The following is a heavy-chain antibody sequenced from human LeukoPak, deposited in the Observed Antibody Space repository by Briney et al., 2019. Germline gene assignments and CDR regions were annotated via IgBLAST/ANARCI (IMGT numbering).Heavy chain of an antibody. Sequence: ASVKVSCKASGYTFTSYYLHWVRQAPGQGLEWMGWIKPNSGDTNYAQKFQDRVTMTRDTSITTAYMELSSLTTDDTAVYYCARDRISTPYWELDNWGQGTLVIVSS. V-gene: IGHV1-2*02. J-gene: IGHJ4*02. CDR1: GYTFTSYY. CDR3: ARDRISTPYWELDN. D-gene: IGHD2-8*02. CDR2: IKPNSGDT.